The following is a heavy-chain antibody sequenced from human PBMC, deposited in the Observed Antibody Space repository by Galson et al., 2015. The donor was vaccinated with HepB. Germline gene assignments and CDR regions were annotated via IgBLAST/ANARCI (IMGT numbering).Heavy chain of an antibody. CDR2: IYHSGST. CDR1: GGSISSSNW. D-gene: IGHD2-2*01. Sequence: LSLTCAVSGGSISSSNWWSWVRQPPGKGLEWIGEIYHSGSTNYNPSLKSRVTISVDKSKNQFSLKLSSVTAADTAVYYCARVGVVCSSTSCYSRSWYSSSWLHGMDVWGQGTTVTVSS. V-gene: IGHV4-4*02. CDR3: ARVGVVCSSTSCYSRSWYSSSWLHGMDV. J-gene: IGHJ6*02.